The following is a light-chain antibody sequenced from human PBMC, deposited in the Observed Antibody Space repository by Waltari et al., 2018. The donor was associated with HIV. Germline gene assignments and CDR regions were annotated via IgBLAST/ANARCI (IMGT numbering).Light chain of an antibody. V-gene: IGLV2-14*03. J-gene: IGLJ2*01. CDR1: SSDVGGYNY. CDR3: SSYTSSSALYVV. Sequence: QSALTQPASVSGSPGQSITISCTGTSSDVGGYNYVSWYQQHPGKAPKLMIYDVSKRPGRVSKRFSGSESGNTASLTISGLQAEDEADYYCSSYTSSSALYVVFGGGTKLTVL. CDR2: DVS.